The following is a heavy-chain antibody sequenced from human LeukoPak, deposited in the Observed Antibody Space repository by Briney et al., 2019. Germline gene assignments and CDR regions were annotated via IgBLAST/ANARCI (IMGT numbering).Heavy chain of an antibody. J-gene: IGHJ6*03. CDR1: GYTFTSYY. CDR3: ARGCSSTSCYFGYYYYYMDV. Sequence: ASVKVSCKASGYTFTSYYMHWVRQAPGQGLEWMGIINPSGGSTSYAQKFQGRVTMTRDTSTSTVYMELSSLRSEDTAVYYCARGCSSTSCYFGYYYYYMDVWGKGTTVTISS. V-gene: IGHV1-46*01. D-gene: IGHD2-2*01. CDR2: INPSGGST.